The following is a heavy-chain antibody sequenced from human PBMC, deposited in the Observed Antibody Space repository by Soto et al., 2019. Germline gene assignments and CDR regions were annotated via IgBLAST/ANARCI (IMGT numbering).Heavy chain of an antibody. CDR2: ISGGGATT. V-gene: IGHV3-23*01. CDR3: AKFGMATTKRSPPYYFDY. CDR1: GFTFSTYA. J-gene: IGHJ4*02. D-gene: IGHD1-1*01. Sequence: PGGSLRLSCVASGFTFSTYALSWVRQAPGKGLEWVSIISGGGATTYYVDSVKGRFTISRDNSKNTFYLQMNSLRAEDTAVYYCAKFGMATTKRSPPYYFDYWGQGTLVTVSS.